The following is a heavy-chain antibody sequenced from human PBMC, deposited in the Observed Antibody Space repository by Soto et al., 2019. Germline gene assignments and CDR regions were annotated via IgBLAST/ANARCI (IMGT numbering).Heavy chain of an antibody. CDR3: ARPPGSGTLFAN. J-gene: IGHJ4*02. Sequence: GGSLRLSCVASRFTFSSYGMSWVRQAPGKGLEWVSGISGSGGSTYYADSVKGRVTISADKSVNTAYLQWSSLRASDTAIYYCARPPGSGTLFANWGQGTPVTVSS. CDR1: RFTFSSYG. CDR2: ISGSGGST. D-gene: IGHD2-15*01. V-gene: IGHV3-23*01.